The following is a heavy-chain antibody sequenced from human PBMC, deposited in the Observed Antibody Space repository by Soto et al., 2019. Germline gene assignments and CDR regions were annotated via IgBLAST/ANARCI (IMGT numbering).Heavy chain of an antibody. J-gene: IGHJ4*02. D-gene: IGHD6-6*01. Sequence: QVQLVESGGGVVQPARSLRLSCAASGFNFSDSGMHWVRQAPGKGLEWVAVIWSDGSDEDYADSVKGRFSISRDNSERQLYLQINSLRAEDTAVYYCVRSIRFASSSGWGGGFDFWGQGTLVTVSA. CDR1: GFNFSDSG. CDR3: VRSIRFASSSGWGGGFDF. CDR2: IWSDGSDE. V-gene: IGHV3-33*03.